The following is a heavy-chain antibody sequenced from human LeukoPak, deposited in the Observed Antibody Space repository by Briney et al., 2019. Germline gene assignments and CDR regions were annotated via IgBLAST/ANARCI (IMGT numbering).Heavy chain of an antibody. CDR2: ISYDGSNK. CDR1: GFTFSSYG. Sequence: GGSLRLSCAASGFTFSSYGMHWVRQAPGKGLEWVAVISYDGSNKYYADSVKGRFTIPRDNSKNTLYLQMNSLRAEDTAVYYCAKVLMVRDAFDIWGQGTMVTVSS. V-gene: IGHV3-30*18. D-gene: IGHD6-13*01. CDR3: AKVLMVRDAFDI. J-gene: IGHJ3*02.